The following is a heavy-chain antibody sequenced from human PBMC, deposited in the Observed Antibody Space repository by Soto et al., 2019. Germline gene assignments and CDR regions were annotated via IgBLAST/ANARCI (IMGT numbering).Heavy chain of an antibody. CDR2: ISGSDGKT. D-gene: IGHD3-10*01. CDR3: AKGSYLDY. CDR1: GCRLAIYA. J-gene: IGHJ4*02. V-gene: IGHV3-23*01. Sequence: GGVLRRSCVDSGCRLAIYAMTWVRQAPGKGLEWFATISGSDGKTYYADSVKGRFSISRDTSRNTLYLQMNSLRADDTAIYYCAKGSYLDYWGQGTRVTVSS.